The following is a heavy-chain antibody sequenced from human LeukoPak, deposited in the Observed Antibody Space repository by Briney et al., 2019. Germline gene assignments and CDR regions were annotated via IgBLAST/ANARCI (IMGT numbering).Heavy chain of an antibody. V-gene: IGHV1-2*05. CDR2: VNPNTGGT. D-gene: IGHD2-2*01. CDR3: ARVGPPDASGMDV. CDR1: GYSFTVYY. Sequence: ASVKVSCKASGYSFTVYYLHWVRQAPGQGLEWMGRVNPNTGGTNYAQNFQGRVTLTRDTSINTAYMELSSVTSADTDVYYCARVGPPDASGMDVWGPGTTVTVS. J-gene: IGHJ6*02.